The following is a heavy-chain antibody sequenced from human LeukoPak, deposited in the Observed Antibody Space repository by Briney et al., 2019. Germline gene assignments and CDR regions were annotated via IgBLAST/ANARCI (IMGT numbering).Heavy chain of an antibody. Sequence: PGGSLRLSCAASGFTFSSYEMNWVRQAPGKGLEWVSYISSSSSTIYYADSVKGRFTISRDNSKNTLYLQMNSLRAEDTAVYYCAKEAYSSGQRWFDPWGQGTLVTVSS. CDR3: AKEAYSSGQRWFDP. CDR1: GFTFSSYE. D-gene: IGHD6-19*01. CDR2: ISSSSSTI. V-gene: IGHV3-48*03. J-gene: IGHJ5*02.